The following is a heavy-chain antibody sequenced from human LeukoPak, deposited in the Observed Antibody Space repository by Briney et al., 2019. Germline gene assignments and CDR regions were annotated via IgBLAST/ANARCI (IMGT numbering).Heavy chain of an antibody. D-gene: IGHD2-8*01. Sequence: GGSLRLSRAASEFTFSIYWMHCVRHAPGRGRVEVSHPNSDGNSTNYADAVKGRYAISRDNAENTLDPDINSPSCEDTAVYYCAKDRCAVDLFDYWGQGTLVTVSS. CDR2: PNSDGNST. CDR1: EFTFSIYW. J-gene: IGHJ4*02. V-gene: IGHV3-74*01. CDR3: AKDRCAVDLFDY.